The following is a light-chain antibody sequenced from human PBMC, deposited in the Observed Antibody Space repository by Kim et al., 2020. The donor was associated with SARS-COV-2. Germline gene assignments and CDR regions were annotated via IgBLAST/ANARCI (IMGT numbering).Light chain of an antibody. V-gene: IGKV3-20*01. J-gene: IGKJ4*01. CDR2: DAS. CDR3: QQYATSPLT. CDR1: QSISGRY. Sequence: SPGERATLSCRASQSISGRYLAWYQQKPGQAPRLLVYDASSRATGIPDRFTVSGSGTDFTLTISRLEPDDSGVYYCQQYATSPLTFGGGTKVDIK.